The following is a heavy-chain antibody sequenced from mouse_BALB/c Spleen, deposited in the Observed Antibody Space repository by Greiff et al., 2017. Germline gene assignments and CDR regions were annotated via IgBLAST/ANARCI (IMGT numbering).Heavy chain of an antibody. Sequence: EVQRVESGGGLVKPGGSLKLSCAASGFTFSDYYMYWVRQTPEKRLEWVATISDGGSYTYYPDSVKGRFTISRDNAKNNLYLQMSSLKSEDTAMYYCASAYYRYDDYYAMDYWGQGTSVTVSS. V-gene: IGHV5-4*02. D-gene: IGHD2-14*01. CDR3: ASAYYRYDDYYAMDY. J-gene: IGHJ4*01. CDR1: GFTFSDYY. CDR2: ISDGGSYT.